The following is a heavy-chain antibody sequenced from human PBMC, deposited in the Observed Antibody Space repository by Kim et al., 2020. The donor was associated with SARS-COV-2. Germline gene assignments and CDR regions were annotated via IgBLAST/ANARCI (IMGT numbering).Heavy chain of an antibody. V-gene: IGHV3-9*01. Sequence: GGSLRLSCAASGFTFRDYAMNWVRQVPGKGLEWVSTIRCSVTIIYYADSVKGRFIISRDNAKNTLYLQINSLRVEDTAFYYCAKDAAIAPWVEAHTLYY. J-gene: IGHJ6*01. CDR2: IRCSVTII. D-gene: IGHD6-25*01. CDR1: GFTFRDYA. CDR3: AKDAAIAPWVEAHTLYY.